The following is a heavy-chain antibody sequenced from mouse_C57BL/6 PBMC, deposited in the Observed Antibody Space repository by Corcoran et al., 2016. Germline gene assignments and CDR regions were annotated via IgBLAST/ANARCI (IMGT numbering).Heavy chain of an antibody. CDR1: GYTFTDYY. V-gene: IGHV1-26*01. CDR2: INPNNGGT. CDR3: ARGYFDV. Sequence: EVQLQQSGPELVKPGASVKISCKASGYTFTDYYMNWVKQSHGKSLEWIGDINPNNGGTSYNQKFKGKATLTVDKSSSTAYMELRSLTSEDSAVYYWARGYFDVWGTGTTVTVSS. J-gene: IGHJ1*03.